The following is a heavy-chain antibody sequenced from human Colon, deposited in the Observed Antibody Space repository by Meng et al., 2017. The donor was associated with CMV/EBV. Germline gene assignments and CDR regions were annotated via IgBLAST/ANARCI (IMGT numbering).Heavy chain of an antibody. CDR2: ISGDSGSI. Sequence: GGSLRLSCAASGFTFDEYAMHWVREVPGKGLEWVSGISGDSGSIGYADSVKGRFTISRDNAKNTLHLQMNSLRVEDTAVYYCVRGAATENYYYYAMDVWGQGTTVTVSS. V-gene: IGHV3-9*01. CDR1: GFTFDEYA. J-gene: IGHJ6*02. CDR3: VRGAATENYYYYAMDV. D-gene: IGHD2-15*01.